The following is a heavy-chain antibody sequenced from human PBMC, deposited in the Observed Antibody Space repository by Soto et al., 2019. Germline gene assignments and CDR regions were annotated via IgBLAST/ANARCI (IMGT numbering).Heavy chain of an antibody. J-gene: IGHJ4*02. CDR3: ARSYSSGRSPPPHFDY. CDR1: GYTFTSYG. D-gene: IGHD6-19*01. CDR2: ISAYNGNT. Sequence: QVQLVQSGAEVKKPGASVKVSCKASGYTFTSYGISWVRQAPGQGLEWMGWISAYNGNTNYAQKLQGRVTMTTDTSTSAAYMELRSLRSDDTAVYYCARSYSSGRSPPPHFDYWGQGTLVTVSS. V-gene: IGHV1-18*01.